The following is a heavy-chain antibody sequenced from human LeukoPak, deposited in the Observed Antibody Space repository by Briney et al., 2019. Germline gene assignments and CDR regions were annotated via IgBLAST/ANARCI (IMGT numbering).Heavy chain of an antibody. V-gene: IGHV3-53*01. Sequence: GGSLRLSCAASDFTVGSNYMTWVRQAPGKGLEWVSVIYSGGKTFYADSVKGRFTISRDNSKNTLYLQMNSLRAEDTAVYYCAKASSDSSGWSYYWGQGTLVTVSS. CDR3: AKASSDSSGWSYY. D-gene: IGHD6-19*01. J-gene: IGHJ4*02. CDR1: DFTVGSNY. CDR2: IYSGGKT.